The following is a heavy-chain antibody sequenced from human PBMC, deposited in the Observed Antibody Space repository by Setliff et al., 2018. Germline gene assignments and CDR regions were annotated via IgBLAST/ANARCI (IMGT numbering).Heavy chain of an antibody. CDR3: ARSGYYDFWSGFLNDAFDI. CDR2: INHSGST. Sequence: SETLSLTCAVYGGSFSGYYWSWIRQPPGKGLEWIGEINHSGSTNYNPSLKSRVTISVDTSKNQFSLKLSSVTAADTAVYYCARSGYYDFWSGFLNDAFDIWGQGTMGTVS. J-gene: IGHJ3*02. V-gene: IGHV4-34*01. D-gene: IGHD3-3*01. CDR1: GGSFSGYY.